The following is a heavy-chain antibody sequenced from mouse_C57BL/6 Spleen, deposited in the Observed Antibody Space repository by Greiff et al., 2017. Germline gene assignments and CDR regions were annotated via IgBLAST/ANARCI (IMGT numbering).Heavy chain of an antibody. D-gene: IGHD1-1*01. J-gene: IGHJ2*01. Sequence: QVQLQQSGAELVRPGASVTLSCKASGYTFTDYEMHWVKQTPVHGLEWIGAIDPETGGTAYNQKFKGKAILTADKSSSTAYMELRSLTSEDSAVXYCTRGFITTVVADYWGQGTTLTVSS. CDR3: TRGFITTVVADY. CDR2: IDPETGGT. V-gene: IGHV1-15*01. CDR1: GYTFTDYE.